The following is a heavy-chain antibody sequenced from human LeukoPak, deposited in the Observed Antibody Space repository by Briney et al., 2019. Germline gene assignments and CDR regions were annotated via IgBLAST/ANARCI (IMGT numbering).Heavy chain of an antibody. CDR1: GGSVSSGSYY. V-gene: IGHV4-61*01. D-gene: IGHD3-16*01. CDR2: IYYSGST. Sequence: SETLSLTCTASGGSVSSGSYYCSWIRQPPGKGLEWIGYIYYSGSTNYNPSLKSRVTISVDTSKNQFSLKLSSVTAADTAVYYCARVGNWFDPWGQGTLVTVSS. CDR3: ARVGNWFDP. J-gene: IGHJ5*02.